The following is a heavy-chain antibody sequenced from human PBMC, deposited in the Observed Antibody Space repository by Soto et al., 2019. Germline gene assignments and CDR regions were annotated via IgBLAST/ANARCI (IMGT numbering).Heavy chain of an antibody. CDR2: ISGSGGST. Sequence: GGSLRLSCAASGFTFSRYAMSWVRQAPGKGLEWVSAISGSGGSTYYADSVKGRFTISRDNSKNTLYLQMNSMSAEDTAVYYCAKRRGGDILTYYYYYGMDVWGQGTTVTVSS. D-gene: IGHD3-9*01. J-gene: IGHJ6*02. V-gene: IGHV3-23*01. CDR3: AKRRGGDILTYYYYYGMDV. CDR1: GFTFSRYA.